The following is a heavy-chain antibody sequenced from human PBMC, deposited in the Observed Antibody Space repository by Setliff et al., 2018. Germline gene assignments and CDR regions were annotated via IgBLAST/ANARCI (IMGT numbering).Heavy chain of an antibody. D-gene: IGHD3-22*01. CDR2: INPSSGRT. V-gene: IGHV1-46*01. Sequence: ASVKVSCKASGYTFTSHCMHWVRQAPGLGLEWMGTINPSSGRTSYAQKFQGRVTMTRDTSTSTVYRDMSSLRSEGTAVYYCARDVFPYHYEGAFDIWGQGTMVTVSS. CDR3: ARDVFPYHYEGAFDI. J-gene: IGHJ3*02. CDR1: GYTFTSHC.